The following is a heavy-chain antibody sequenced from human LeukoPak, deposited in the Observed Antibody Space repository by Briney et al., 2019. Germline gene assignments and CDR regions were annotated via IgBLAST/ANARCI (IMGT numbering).Heavy chain of an antibody. V-gene: IGHV3-33*01. CDR3: ARDQSGDFWSDYIGFFDY. J-gene: IGHJ4*02. CDR1: GFTFSSYG. D-gene: IGHD3-3*01. Sequence: GGSLRLSCAASGFTFSSYGMHWVRQAPGKGLEWVAVIWYDGSNKYYADSVKGRFTISRGNSKNTLFLQMNSLRAEDMAVYYCARDQSGDFWSDYIGFFDYWGQGTLVTVSS. CDR2: IWYDGSNK.